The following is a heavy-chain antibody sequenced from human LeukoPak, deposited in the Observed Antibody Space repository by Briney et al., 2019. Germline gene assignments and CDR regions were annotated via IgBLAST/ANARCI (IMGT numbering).Heavy chain of an antibody. D-gene: IGHD3-16*02. Sequence: SETLSLTCAVYGGSFSGYYWSWIRQPPGKGLEWIGEINHSGSTNYNPSLKSRVTISVDTSKNQFSLKLSSVTAADTAVYYCARGHFYDYIWGSYRPDAFDISGHGTMFTVSS. J-gene: IGHJ3*02. CDR3: ARGHFYDYIWGSYRPDAFDI. V-gene: IGHV4-34*01. CDR1: GGSFSGYY. CDR2: INHSGST.